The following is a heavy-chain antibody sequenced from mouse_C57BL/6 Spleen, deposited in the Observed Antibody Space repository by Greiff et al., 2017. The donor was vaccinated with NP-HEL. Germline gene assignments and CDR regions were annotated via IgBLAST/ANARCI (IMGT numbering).Heavy chain of an antibody. Sequence: QVQLQQPGAELVRPGTSVKLSCKASGYTFTSYWMHWVKQRPGQGLEWIGVIDPSDSYTNYNQKFKGKATLTVDTSSSTAYMQLSSLTSEDSAVYYCARQDAYYFDYWGKGTTLTVSS. J-gene: IGHJ2*01. V-gene: IGHV1-59*01. CDR2: IDPSDSYT. CDR1: GYTFTSYW. CDR3: ARQDAYYFDY.